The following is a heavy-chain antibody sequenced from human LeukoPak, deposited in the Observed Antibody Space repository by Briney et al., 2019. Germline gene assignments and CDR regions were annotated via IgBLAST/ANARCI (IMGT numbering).Heavy chain of an antibody. CDR1: GFTFSSYA. V-gene: IGHV3-30-3*01. J-gene: IGHJ1*01. CDR3: ARPAPYYDFWSGYYQYFQH. D-gene: IGHD3-3*01. Sequence: PGRSLRLSCAASGFTFSSYAMHWVRQAPGKGLEWVAVISYDGSNKYYADSVKGRFTISRDNSKNTLYLQMNSLRAEDTAVYYCARPAPYYDFWSGYYQYFQHWGQGTLATVSS. CDR2: ISYDGSNK.